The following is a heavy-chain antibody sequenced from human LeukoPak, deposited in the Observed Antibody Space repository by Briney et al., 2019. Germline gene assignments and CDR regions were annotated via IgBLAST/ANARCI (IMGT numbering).Heavy chain of an antibody. CDR1: GFTFSSYA. D-gene: IGHD3-22*01. J-gene: IGHJ3*02. CDR2: ISGSSTTI. CDR3: AKDGPYYDSSGYSLEAFDI. Sequence: PGGSLRLSCAASGFTFSSYAMSWVRQAPGKGLGWVSYISGSSTTIYYADSVKGRFTISRDNAKNSLYLQMHSLRAEDTAVYYCAKDGPYYDSSGYSLEAFDIWGQGTMVTVSS. V-gene: IGHV3-48*01.